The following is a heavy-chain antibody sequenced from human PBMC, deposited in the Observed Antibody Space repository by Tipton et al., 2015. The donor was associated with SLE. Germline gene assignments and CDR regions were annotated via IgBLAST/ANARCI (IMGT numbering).Heavy chain of an antibody. V-gene: IGHV4-34*01. CDR2: INHSGST. D-gene: IGHD3-22*01. Sequence: GLVKPSETLSLTCAVYGGSFSGYYWSWIRQPPGEGLEWIGEINHSGSTNYNPSLKSRVTISIDTSKNQFSLKLSSVTAADTAVYYCARLIEYYDSSGLDYWGQGTLVTVSS. CDR3: ARLIEYYDSSGLDY. CDR1: GGSFSGYY. J-gene: IGHJ4*02.